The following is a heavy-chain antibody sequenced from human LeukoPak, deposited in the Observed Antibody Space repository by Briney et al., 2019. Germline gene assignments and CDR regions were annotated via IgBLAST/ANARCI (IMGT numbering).Heavy chain of an antibody. D-gene: IGHD2-15*01. CDR1: GGSISSGSYF. V-gene: IGHV4-30-4*07. J-gene: IGHJ4*02. Sequence: PSETLSLTCTVSGGSISSGSYFWSWIRQPPGKGLEWIGYIYYSGSTYYNPSLKSRVTISVDTSKNQFSLKLSSVTAADTAVYYCAREYCSGGSCYTDYWGQGTLVTVSS. CDR2: IYYSGST. CDR3: AREYCSGGSCYTDY.